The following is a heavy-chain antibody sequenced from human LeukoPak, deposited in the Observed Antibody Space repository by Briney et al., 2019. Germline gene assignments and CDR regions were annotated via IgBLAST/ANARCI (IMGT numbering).Heavy chain of an antibody. V-gene: IGHV3-7*01. CDR3: AKDVYSSGTGYFDY. D-gene: IGHD6-19*01. CDR2: IKQDGSEK. CDR1: GFTFSSYW. Sequence: GGSLRLSCAASGFTFSSYWMSWVRQAPGMGLEWVANIKQDGSEKYYVDSVKGRFTISRDNAKNSLYLQMNSLRAEDTAVYYCAKDVYSSGTGYFDYWGQGPLVTVSS. J-gene: IGHJ4*02.